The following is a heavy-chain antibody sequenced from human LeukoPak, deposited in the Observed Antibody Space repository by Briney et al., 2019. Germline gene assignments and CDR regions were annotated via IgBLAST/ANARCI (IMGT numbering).Heavy chain of an antibody. CDR2: ISGSGGST. CDR1: GFTFSSYA. D-gene: IGHD3-10*01. V-gene: IGHV3-23*01. J-gene: IGHJ6*04. Sequence: GGSLRLSCAASGFTFSSYAMSWVRQAPGKGLEWVSAISGSGGSTYYADSVKGRFTISRDNSKNTLYLQMNSLRAEDTAVYYCAKPSAPTLMVRGVIAHCYYYGMDVWGKGTTVTVSS. CDR3: AKPSAPTLMVRGVIAHCYYYGMDV.